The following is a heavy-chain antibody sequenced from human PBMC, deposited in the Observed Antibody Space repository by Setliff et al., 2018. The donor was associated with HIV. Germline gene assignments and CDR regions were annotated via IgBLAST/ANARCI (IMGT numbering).Heavy chain of an antibody. J-gene: IGHJ6*02. CDR1: GYSISSGYY. V-gene: IGHV4-38-2*02. CDR2: IYHSGST. Sequence: SETLSLTCTVSGYSISSGYYGGWIRQPPGKGLEWIGSIYHSGSTYYNPSLKSRVTISVDTSKNQFSLKLSSVTAADTAVYYCARAMRGVVVTNMYYYYGMDVWGQGTTVTVSS. D-gene: IGHD2-21*02. CDR3: ARAMRGVVVTNMYYYYGMDV.